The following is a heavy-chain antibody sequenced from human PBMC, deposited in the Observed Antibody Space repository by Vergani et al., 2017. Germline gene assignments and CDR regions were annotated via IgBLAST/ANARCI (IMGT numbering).Heavy chain of an antibody. CDR2: ISWNSNSI. D-gene: IGHD3-10*01. V-gene: IGHV3-9*02. Sequence: EVQLEESGGGLVLPGRSLRLSCVASGFTSAGYAMHWVRHTPGKGLEWVSGISWNSNSIGYADSVKGRVTIFRDTSKNTLHLQINNLRVEDTAVYYCARGNYYGAGTYVDPWGQGTLVTVSS. J-gene: IGHJ5*02. CDR3: ARGNYYGAGTYVDP. CDR1: GFTSAGYA.